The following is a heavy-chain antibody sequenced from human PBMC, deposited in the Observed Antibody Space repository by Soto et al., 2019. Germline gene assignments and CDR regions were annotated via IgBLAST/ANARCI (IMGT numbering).Heavy chain of an antibody. Sequence: SETLSLTCTVSGGSISSYYWSWIRQPPGKGLEWIGYIYYSGSTNYNPSLKSRVTISVDTSKNQFSLKLSSVTAADTAVYYCARLPGIAAARNWFDPWGQGTLVTVSS. J-gene: IGHJ5*02. CDR2: IYYSGST. CDR3: ARLPGIAAARNWFDP. V-gene: IGHV4-59*08. D-gene: IGHD6-13*01. CDR1: GGSISSYY.